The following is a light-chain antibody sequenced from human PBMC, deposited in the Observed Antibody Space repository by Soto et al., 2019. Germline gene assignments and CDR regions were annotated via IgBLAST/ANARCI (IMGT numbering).Light chain of an antibody. CDR2: EVR. V-gene: IGLV2-14*01. CDR1: SSDIGGYDY. CDR3: CSYTRTSNHYV. J-gene: IGLJ1*01. Sequence: QSALTQPASVSGSPGQSITISCTGTSSDIGGYDYVAWYQQRPGKAPKLMIYEVRYRPSGVSNRFSGSKSGNTASLTISGLQAEDEAVYYCCSYTRTSNHYVFGSGTKVTVL.